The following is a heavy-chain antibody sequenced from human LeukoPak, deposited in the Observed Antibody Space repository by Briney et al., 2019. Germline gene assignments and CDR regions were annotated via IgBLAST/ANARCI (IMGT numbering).Heavy chain of an antibody. D-gene: IGHD3-10*01. CDR2: IYYSGST. Sequence: PSETLSLTCTVSGGSISSSSYYWGWIRQPPGKGLEWIGSIYYSGSTYYNPSLKSRITISVYTSKNQFSLKLSSVTPADTALYYCARHGVSRITMVRGVSGFPPDYWGQGTLVTVSS. J-gene: IGHJ4*02. CDR3: ARHGVSRITMVRGVSGFPPDY. V-gene: IGHV4-39*01. CDR1: GGSISSSSYY.